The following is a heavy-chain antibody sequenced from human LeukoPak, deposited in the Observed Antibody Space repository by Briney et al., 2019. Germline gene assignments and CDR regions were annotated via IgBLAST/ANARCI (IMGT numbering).Heavy chain of an antibody. J-gene: IGHJ4*02. D-gene: IGHD6-19*01. CDR2: ISYDGSNK. CDR1: GFTFSSYG. Sequence: GGSLRLSCAASGFTFSSYGMHWVRQAPGKGLEWVAVISYDGSNKYYADSVKGRFTISRDNSKNTLYLQMNSLRAEDTAVYYCAKFSIAVAGYGIDYWGQGTLVTVSS. CDR3: AKFSIAVAGYGIDY. V-gene: IGHV3-30*18.